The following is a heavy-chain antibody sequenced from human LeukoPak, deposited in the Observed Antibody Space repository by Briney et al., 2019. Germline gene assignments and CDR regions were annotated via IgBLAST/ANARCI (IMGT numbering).Heavy chain of an antibody. V-gene: IGHV3-48*04. CDR3: ARGINRGWELLGYFDY. CDR2: ISSSSSTI. CDR1: GFTVTDYA. D-gene: IGHD1-26*01. Sequence: GGSLRLSCAASGFTVTDYAMTWIRQSPGKGLEWVSYISSSSSTIYYADSVKGRFTISRDNAKNSLYLQMNSLRAEDTAVYYCARGINRGWELLGYFDYWGQGTLVTVSS. J-gene: IGHJ4*02.